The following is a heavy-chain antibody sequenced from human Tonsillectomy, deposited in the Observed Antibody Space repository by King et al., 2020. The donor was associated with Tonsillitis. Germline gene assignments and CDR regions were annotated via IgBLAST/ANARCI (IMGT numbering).Heavy chain of an antibody. Sequence: VQLQESGPGLVKPSETLSLTCTVSGGSISSYYWSWIRQPPGKGLEWIGYIYYSGSTNYNPSLKSRVTISVDTSKNQFSLKLSSVTAADPAVYYCARAQVVAARATFYYGMDVWGQGTTVTVSS. V-gene: IGHV4-59*01. CDR1: GGSISSYY. D-gene: IGHD2-15*01. CDR3: ARAQVVAARATFYYGMDV. J-gene: IGHJ6*02. CDR2: IYYSGST.